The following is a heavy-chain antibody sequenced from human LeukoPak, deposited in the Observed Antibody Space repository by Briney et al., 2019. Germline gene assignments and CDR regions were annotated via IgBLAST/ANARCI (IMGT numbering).Heavy chain of an antibody. Sequence: RPSETLSLTCAVYGGSFSGYYWSWVRQPPGKGLEWIGEINHSGSTNYNPSLKSRVTISVDTSKNHFSLKLRSVTAADTAVYYCATLRSWSPDYFDHWGQGALVTVSS. CDR3: ATLRSWSPDYFDH. V-gene: IGHV4-34*01. CDR2: INHSGST. CDR1: GGSFSGYY. D-gene: IGHD1-26*01. J-gene: IGHJ4*02.